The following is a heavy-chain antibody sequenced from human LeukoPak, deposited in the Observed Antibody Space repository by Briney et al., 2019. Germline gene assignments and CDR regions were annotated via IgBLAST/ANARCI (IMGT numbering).Heavy chain of an antibody. Sequence: SETLSLTCTVSGGSISSYYWSWIRQPAGKGLEWIGRIYTSGSTNYNPSLKSRVTMSVDTSKNQFSLKLSSVTAADTAVYYCARDRSRYCSSTSCSYYYYYGMDVWGQGTTVTVSS. D-gene: IGHD2-2*01. J-gene: IGHJ6*02. V-gene: IGHV4-4*07. CDR1: GGSISSYY. CDR3: ARDRSRYCSSTSCSYYYYYGMDV. CDR2: IYTSGST.